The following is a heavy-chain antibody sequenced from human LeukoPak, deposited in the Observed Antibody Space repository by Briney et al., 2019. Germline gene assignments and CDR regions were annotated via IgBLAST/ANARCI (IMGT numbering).Heavy chain of an antibody. CDR1: GFTFSSYA. Sequence: HPGGSLRLSCAASGFTFSSYAMSWVRQALGKGLEWVSAISGSGGSTYYADSVKGRFTISRDNSKNTLYLQMNSLRAEDTAVYYCGRSPRDKQYYFDYWGQGTLVTVSS. D-gene: IGHD1/OR15-1a*01. CDR2: ISGSGGST. J-gene: IGHJ4*02. CDR3: GRSPRDKQYYFDY. V-gene: IGHV3-23*01.